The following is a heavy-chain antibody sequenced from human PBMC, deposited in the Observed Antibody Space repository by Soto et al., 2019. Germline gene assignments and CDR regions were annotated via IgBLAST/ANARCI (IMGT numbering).Heavy chain of an antibody. V-gene: IGHV1-3*05. CDR2: INTAYGTT. J-gene: IGHJ4*02. CDR1: GYTFTSHA. D-gene: IGHD3-9*01. Sequence: QVQLVQSGAEEKKPGASLKVSCKSSGYTFTSHAMHWVRQAPGQRLEWMGWINTAYGTTKYSQKLQGRVTIIRDTSASTVYMELSSLRSEDTAVYYCARDRDWAFDYWGQGTLVTVSS. CDR3: ARDRDWAFDY.